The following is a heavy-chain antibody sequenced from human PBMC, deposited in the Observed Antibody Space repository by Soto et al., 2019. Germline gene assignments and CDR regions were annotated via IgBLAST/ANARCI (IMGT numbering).Heavy chain of an antibody. CDR1: GGTFSTYG. Sequence: QVQLVQSGAEVKKPGSSVKVSCKASGGTFSTYGITWVRQASGQGLEWMGGIIPISGTIKFAQKFQGRLMITPDESTSTVYMELSSLTSEDTAVYYCASRERVDAFDVWGQGTMVTVSS. V-gene: IGHV1-69*01. J-gene: IGHJ3*01. D-gene: IGHD1-26*01. CDR3: ASRERVDAFDV. CDR2: IIPISGTI.